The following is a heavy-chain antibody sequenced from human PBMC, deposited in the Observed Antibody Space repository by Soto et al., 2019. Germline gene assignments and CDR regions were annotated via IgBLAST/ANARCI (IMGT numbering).Heavy chain of an antibody. Sequence: VQLVESGGGLVKPGGSLRLSCAASGFTFSSYSMNWVRQAPGKGLEWVSSISSSSSYIYYADSVKGRFTISRDNAKNSLYLQMNSLRAEDTAVYYCAREVVGATDYFDYWGQGTLVTVSS. CDR2: ISSSSSYI. CDR1: GFTFSSYS. J-gene: IGHJ4*02. D-gene: IGHD1-26*01. CDR3: AREVVGATDYFDY. V-gene: IGHV3-21*01.